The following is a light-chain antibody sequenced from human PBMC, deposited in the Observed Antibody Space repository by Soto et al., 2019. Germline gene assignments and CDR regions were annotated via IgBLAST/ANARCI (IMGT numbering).Light chain of an antibody. J-gene: IGLJ2*01. Sequence: QSVLTQPPSASGTPGQRVTISCSGSSSNIGSNTVNWYQQLPGTAPKLLIYSNNQRPSGVPDRFSGSKSGTSASLAISGLQSDDESDDYCAAWDDSLNGVVFGGGTKLTFL. CDR3: AAWDDSLNGVV. V-gene: IGLV1-44*01. CDR2: SNN. CDR1: SSNIGSNT.